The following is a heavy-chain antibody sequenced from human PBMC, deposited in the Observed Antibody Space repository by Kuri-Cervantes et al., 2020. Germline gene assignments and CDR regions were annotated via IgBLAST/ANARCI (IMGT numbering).Heavy chain of an antibody. J-gene: IGHJ4*02. V-gene: IGHV4-4*02. CDR2: IYHSGST. CDR3: ARRSVGGSYSFDY. Sequence: GSLRLSCAVSGGSISSSNWWSWVRQPPGKGLEWIGSIYHSGSTYYNPSLKSRVTISVDTSKNQFSLKLSSVTAADTAVYYCARRSVGGSYSFDYWGQGTLVTVSS. D-gene: IGHD1-26*01. CDR1: GGSISSSNW.